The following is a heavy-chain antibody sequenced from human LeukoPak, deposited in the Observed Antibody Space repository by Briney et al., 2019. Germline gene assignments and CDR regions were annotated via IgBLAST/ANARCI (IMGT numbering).Heavy chain of an antibody. CDR1: GFTFSSYA. D-gene: IGHD6-13*01. Sequence: GGSLRLSCAASGFTFSSYAMSWVRQAPGKGLEWVSAISGSGGSTYYADSVKGRFTISRDNSKNTLYLQMNSLRAEDTVVYYCAKDQEYSSSWYGVYYFDYWGQGTLVTVSS. CDR2: ISGSGGST. J-gene: IGHJ4*02. V-gene: IGHV3-23*01. CDR3: AKDQEYSSSWYGVYYFDY.